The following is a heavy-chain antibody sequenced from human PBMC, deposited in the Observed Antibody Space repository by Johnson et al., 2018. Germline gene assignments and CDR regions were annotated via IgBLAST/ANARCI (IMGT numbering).Heavy chain of an antibody. V-gene: IGHV3-7*01. D-gene: IGHD3-10*01. CDR2: IHPDESDI. CDR1: GFTFSSSW. CDR3: ARDPWYGALDI. Sequence: VQLVESGGGLVQPAGSLRLSCVASGFTFSSSWMTWVRQAPGKGLEYVAEIHPDESDIKYVDSVKGRFTISRDHNKNSLYLQRNSLRAEDTAVYYCARDPWYGALDIWGQGTMVTVS. J-gene: IGHJ3*02.